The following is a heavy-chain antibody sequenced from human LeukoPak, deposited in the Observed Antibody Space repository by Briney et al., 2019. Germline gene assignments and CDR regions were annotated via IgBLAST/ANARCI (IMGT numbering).Heavy chain of an antibody. V-gene: IGHV4-39*01. D-gene: IGHD6-19*01. CDR2: IYYSGST. CDR1: GGSISSSSYY. CDR3: ARHGIAVAAHFNY. J-gene: IGHJ4*02. Sequence: PSETLSLTCTVSGGSISSSSYYWGWIRQPPGKGLEWIGSIYYSGSTYYNPSLKSRVTISVDTSKNQFSLKLSSVTAADTAVYYCARHGIAVAAHFNYGGQETLVTVSS.